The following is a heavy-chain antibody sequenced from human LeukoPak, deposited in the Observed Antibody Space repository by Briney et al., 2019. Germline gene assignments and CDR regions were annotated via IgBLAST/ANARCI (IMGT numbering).Heavy chain of an antibody. V-gene: IGHV4-4*07. CDR3: ATGRDADSARGYYDMDV. CDR1: GGSITGYY. CDR2: IYSGGST. D-gene: IGHD5-24*01. J-gene: IGHJ6*02. Sequence: SETLSLTCTVSGGSITGYYWTWIRQPAGQGLESIGRIYSGGSTNYNPPLKSRVTMSVDTSKNQFSLKLSSVTAADTAVYYCATGRDADSARGYYDMDVWGQGTTVTVPS.